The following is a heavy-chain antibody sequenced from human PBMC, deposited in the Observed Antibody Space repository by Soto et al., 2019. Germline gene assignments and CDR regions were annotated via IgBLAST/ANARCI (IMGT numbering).Heavy chain of an antibody. CDR1: GGSFSGYY. D-gene: IGHD2-21*02. CDR3: ARADRTLVTSYSLDV. Sequence: SETLSLTCAVYGGSFSGYYWTWIRQPPGKGLEWIGEINHSGTINFNPSLKSRLTISLXXXXXXFXLXLXXXTDAXTAAYYCARADRTLVTSYSLDVWGQGTTVTVSS. V-gene: IGHV4-34*01. J-gene: IGHJ6*02. CDR2: INHSGTI.